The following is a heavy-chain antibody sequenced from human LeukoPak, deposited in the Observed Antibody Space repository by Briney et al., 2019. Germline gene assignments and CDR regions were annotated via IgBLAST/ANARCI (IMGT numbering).Heavy chain of an antibody. CDR1: GFTFSSYS. Sequence: GGSLRLSCAASGFTFSSYSMNWVRQAPGKGLEWVSSISSSSSYIYYADSVKGRFTISRDNAKNSLYLQMNSLRAEDTAVYYCARAEVIVEGAFDIWGQGTMVTVSS. CDR2: ISSSSSYI. J-gene: IGHJ3*02. V-gene: IGHV3-21*01. CDR3: ARAEVIVEGAFDI. D-gene: IGHD3-22*01.